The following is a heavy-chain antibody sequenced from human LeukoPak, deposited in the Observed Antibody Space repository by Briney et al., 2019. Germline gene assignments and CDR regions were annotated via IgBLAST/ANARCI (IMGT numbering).Heavy chain of an antibody. J-gene: IGHJ4*02. Sequence: PGGSLRLSCAASGFTFSTYWMAWVRQAPGKGLEWVANIKGDETAKHQADSVKGRFTISRDNAQNSVYLQMSSLRGDDTAVYYCARDVGGSLDYWGQGTLATVSS. CDR2: IKGDETAK. CDR3: ARDVGGSLDY. D-gene: IGHD1-26*01. V-gene: IGHV3-7*01. CDR1: GFTFSTYW.